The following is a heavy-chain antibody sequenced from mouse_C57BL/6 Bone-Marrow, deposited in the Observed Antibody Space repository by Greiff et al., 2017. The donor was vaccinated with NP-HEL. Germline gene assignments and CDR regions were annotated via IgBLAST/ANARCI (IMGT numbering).Heavy chain of an antibody. Sequence: QVQLQQPGAELVKPGASVKMSCKASGYTFTSYWITWVKQRPGQGLEWIGDIYPGSGSTNYNEKFKSKATLTVYTSSSTAYMQLSSLTSEDSAVYYCARDDYDGITPLMDYWGQGTSVTVSS. CDR1: GYTFTSYW. J-gene: IGHJ4*01. D-gene: IGHD2-4*01. V-gene: IGHV1-55*01. CDR2: IYPGSGST. CDR3: ARDDYDGITPLMDY.